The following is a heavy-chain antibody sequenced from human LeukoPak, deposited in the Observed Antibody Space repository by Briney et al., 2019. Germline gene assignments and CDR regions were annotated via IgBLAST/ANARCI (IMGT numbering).Heavy chain of an antibody. Sequence: GGSLRLSCAASGFTFSDYYMSWIRQAPGKGLEWVSYISSSGSTIYYADSVKGRFTISRDNAKNSLYLQMNSLRAEDTAVYYCARGAYYDFWSGPQYGMDVWGQGTTVTVSS. J-gene: IGHJ6*02. V-gene: IGHV3-11*01. CDR1: GFTFSDYY. CDR2: ISSSGSTI. CDR3: ARGAYYDFWSGPQYGMDV. D-gene: IGHD3-3*01.